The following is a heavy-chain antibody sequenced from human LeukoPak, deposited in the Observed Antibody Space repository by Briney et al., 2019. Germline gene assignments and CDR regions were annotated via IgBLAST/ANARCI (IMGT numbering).Heavy chain of an antibody. CDR2: ISYDGSNK. CDR1: GFTFSSYA. J-gene: IGHJ5*02. V-gene: IGHV3-30*04. CDR3: ARGNSGWFDDDHNWFDP. D-gene: IGHD6-19*01. Sequence: GGSLRLSCAASGFTFSSYAMHWVRQAPGKGLEWVAVISYDGSNKYYADSVKGRFTISRDNSKNTLYLQVNSLRAEDTAVYYCARGNSGWFDDDHNWFDPWGQGTLVTVSS.